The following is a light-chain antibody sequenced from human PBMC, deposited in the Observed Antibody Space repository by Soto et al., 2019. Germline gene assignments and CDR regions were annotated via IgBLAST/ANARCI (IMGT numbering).Light chain of an antibody. CDR2: DAS. CDR3: QQYADSPIT. CDR1: QSLTSN. V-gene: IGKV3-15*01. J-gene: IGKJ5*01. Sequence: EIVITQSPHTLSVSPGEGATLACRASQSLTSNLAWYQQKPGLAPRLLIYDASTRATGIPARFSGSGSGTEFTLTISSLEPEDFAVYFCQQYADSPITFGQGTRLEI.